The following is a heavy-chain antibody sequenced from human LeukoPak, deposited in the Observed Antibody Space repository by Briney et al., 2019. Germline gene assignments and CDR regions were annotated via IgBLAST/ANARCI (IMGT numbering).Heavy chain of an antibody. Sequence: ASVKVSCKASGYTFTGYYMHWVRQAPGQGLEWMGWINPNSGGTNYAQKFQGRVTMTRNTSISTAYMELSSLRSEDTAVYYCARGHSAYDFWSGYLGYYYYGMDVWGQGTTVTVSS. CDR3: ARGHSAYDFWSGYLGYYYYGMDV. V-gene: IGHV1-2*02. CDR1: GYTFTGYY. J-gene: IGHJ6*02. CDR2: INPNSGGT. D-gene: IGHD3-3*01.